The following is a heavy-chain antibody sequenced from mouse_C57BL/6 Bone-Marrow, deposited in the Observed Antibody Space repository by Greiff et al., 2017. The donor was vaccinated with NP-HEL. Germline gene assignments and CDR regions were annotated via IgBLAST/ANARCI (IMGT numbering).Heavy chain of an antibody. CDR1: GYAFTNYL. CDR3: ARVGAMVTYFDY. D-gene: IGHD2-2*01. V-gene: IGHV1-54*01. J-gene: IGHJ2*01. CDR2: INPGSGGT. Sequence: VQLQQSGAELVRPGTSVKVSCKASGYAFTNYLIEWVKQRPGQGLEWIGVINPGSGGTNYNEKFKGKATLTADKSSSTAYMQLSSLTSEDSAVYFCARVGAMVTYFDYWGQGTTLTVSS.